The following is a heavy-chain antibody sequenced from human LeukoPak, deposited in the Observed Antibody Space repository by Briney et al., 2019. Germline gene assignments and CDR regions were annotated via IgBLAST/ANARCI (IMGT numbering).Heavy chain of an antibody. CDR1: GFTFTSSA. J-gene: IGHJ4*02. V-gene: IGHV1-58*01. D-gene: IGHD2-2*01. CDR3: AKDSSDFYCSSTSCSMLPY. CDR2: IVVGSGNT. Sequence: SVKVSCKASGFTFTSSAVQWVRQARGQRLEWIGWIVVGSGNTNYAQKFQERVTITRDMSTSTAYMELNSLRAEDTAVYYCAKDSSDFYCSSTSCSMLPYWGQGTLVTVSS.